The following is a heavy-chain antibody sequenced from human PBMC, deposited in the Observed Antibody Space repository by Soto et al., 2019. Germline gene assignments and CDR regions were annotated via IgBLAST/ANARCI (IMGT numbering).Heavy chain of an antibody. CDR3: ARFSAPAGYYYYGMDV. CDR1: GFTVSSNY. D-gene: IGHD6-13*01. Sequence: EVQLVESGGGLIQPGGSLRLSCAASGFTVSSNYMSWVRQAPGKGLEWVSVIDSGGSTYYADSVKGRFTISRDNSKNTLYLKMNSLRAEDTAVYYCARFSAPAGYYYYGMDVWGQGTTVTVSS. J-gene: IGHJ6*02. CDR2: IDSGGST. V-gene: IGHV3-53*01.